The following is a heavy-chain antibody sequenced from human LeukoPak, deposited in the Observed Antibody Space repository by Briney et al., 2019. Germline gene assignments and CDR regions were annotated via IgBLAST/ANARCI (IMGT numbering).Heavy chain of an antibody. D-gene: IGHD3-16*01. V-gene: IGHV4-61*02. Sequence: SETLSLTCTVSGDSISSGSYYWSWIRQPAGKGLEWIGRIYTSESTNYNPSLKSRVTISADTSKNQFSLKLSSVTAADTAVYYCARGGGAMRIYGKNWFDPWGQGTLVTVSS. CDR3: ARGGGAMRIYGKNWFDP. J-gene: IGHJ5*02. CDR1: GDSISSGSYY. CDR2: IYTSEST.